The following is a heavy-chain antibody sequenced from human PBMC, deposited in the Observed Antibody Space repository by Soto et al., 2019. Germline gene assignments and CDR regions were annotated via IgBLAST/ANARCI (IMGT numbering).Heavy chain of an antibody. Sequence: QVQLVQSGAEVKKPGSSVRVACKTSGDIFNRYTISWVRQAPGLGLEWMGRIIPVVGGPNYAEKFRGRVTITADKATTSVYLEVGSLRSDDAATYYWARAGGGGGSWYAAWGQGTLVTVSS. CDR1: GDIFNRYT. J-gene: IGHJ5*02. D-gene: IGHD2-21*01. V-gene: IGHV1-69*02. CDR2: IIPVVGGP. CDR3: ARAGGGGGSWYAA.